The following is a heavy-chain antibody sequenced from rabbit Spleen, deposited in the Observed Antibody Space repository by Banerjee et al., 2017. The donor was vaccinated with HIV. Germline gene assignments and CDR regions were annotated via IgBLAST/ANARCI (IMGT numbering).Heavy chain of an antibody. J-gene: IGHJ2*01. CDR1: GFSFSSSYW. Sequence: QEQLEESGGDLVKPEGSLTLTCTASGFSFSSSYWICWVRQAPGKGLEWIACIYGGSSGSTYYASWAKGRFTISKTSPTTVTLQVTSLTAADTATYFCVRSYDAYSNIDYRLWGPGTLVTVS. CDR3: VRSYDAYSNIDYRL. CDR2: IYGGSSGST. D-gene: IGHD6-1*01. V-gene: IGHV1S45*01.